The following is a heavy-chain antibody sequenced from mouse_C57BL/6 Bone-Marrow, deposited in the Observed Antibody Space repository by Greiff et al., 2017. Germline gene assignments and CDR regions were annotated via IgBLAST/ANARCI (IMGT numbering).Heavy chain of an antibody. CDR2: IYPGSGST. CDR3: ASPYYSNYWYCDV. D-gene: IGHD2-5*01. Sequence: VQLQQPGAELVKPGASVKMSCKASGYTFTSYWITWVKQRPGQGLEWIGDIYPGSGSTNYNEKFKSKATLTVDTSTSTAYMQLSSLTSEDSAVYYCASPYYSNYWYCDVWGTGTTVTVSS. J-gene: IGHJ1*03. CDR1: GYTFTSYW. V-gene: IGHV1-55*01.